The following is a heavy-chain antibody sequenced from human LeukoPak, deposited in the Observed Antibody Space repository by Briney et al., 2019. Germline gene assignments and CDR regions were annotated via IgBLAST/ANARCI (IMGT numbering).Heavy chain of an antibody. CDR2: FDPEDGKT. J-gene: IGHJ5*02. CDR3: ATEGRYFDWLPGAGRYNWFDP. D-gene: IGHD3-9*01. CDR1: GYTLTELS. V-gene: IGHV1-24*01. Sequence: GASVKVSCKVSGYTLTELSMHWVRQAPGKGLEWMGGFDPEDGKTIYAQKFQGRVTMTEDTSTDTAYMELSSLRSEDTAVYYCATEGRYFDWLPGAGRYNWFDPWGQGTLVTVSS.